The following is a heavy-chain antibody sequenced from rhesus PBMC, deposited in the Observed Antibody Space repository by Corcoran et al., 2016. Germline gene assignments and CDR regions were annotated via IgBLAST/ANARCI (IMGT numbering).Heavy chain of an antibody. CDR1: GCSIRDDYY. Sequence: QVQLQESGPGLVKPSETLSLTCAVSGCSIRDDYYWSWLREPPGTGLEWIVYIYGSGGSTKYNPSLKNRVTISIYTSKNQFSLKLSSVTAADTAVYYCARRVIVVITEYYFDYWGQGVLVTVSS. CDR2: IYGSGGST. J-gene: IGHJ4*01. V-gene: IGHV4-106*01. D-gene: IGHD3-28*01. CDR3: ARRVIVVITEYYFDY.